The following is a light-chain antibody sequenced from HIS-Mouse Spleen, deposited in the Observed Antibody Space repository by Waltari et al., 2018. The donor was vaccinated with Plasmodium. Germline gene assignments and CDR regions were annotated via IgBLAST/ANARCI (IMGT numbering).Light chain of an antibody. V-gene: IGKV1-39*01. J-gene: IGKJ1*01. CDR2: AAS. CDR3: QQNYNTWT. CDR1: QSISRY. Sequence: DIQMTQSPSSLSASVGDRVTITCRASQSISRYLNWYQQKPGKAPKLLIYAASSLQSGVPSRFIGSGSGTDFTLTISSLQPEDFATYYCQQNYNTWTFGQGTKVEIK.